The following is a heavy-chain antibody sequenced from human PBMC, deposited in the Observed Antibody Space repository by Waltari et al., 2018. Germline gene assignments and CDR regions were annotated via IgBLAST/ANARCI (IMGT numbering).Heavy chain of an antibody. J-gene: IGHJ3*02. CDR3: ARDPGYSARQVFDI. D-gene: IGHD5-12*01. Sequence: EAQLLESGGGLVQPGESLRLSCAASGFSFGSYAMGWVRTAPGEGLEWISVITRSGDILFNADSVKGRFIISRDNAKNTLYLQMSSLRAEDSALYYCARDPGYSARQVFDIWGQGTAVIVSS. CDR1: GFSFGSYA. V-gene: IGHV3-23*01. CDR2: ITRSGDIL.